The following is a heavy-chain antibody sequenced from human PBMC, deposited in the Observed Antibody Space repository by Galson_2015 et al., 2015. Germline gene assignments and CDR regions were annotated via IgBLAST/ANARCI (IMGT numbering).Heavy chain of an antibody. D-gene: IGHD6-6*01. CDR1: GFTFNNYG. CDR3: ARDYSRSSPFDY. CDR2: ISSSSSYI. V-gene: IGHV3-21*01. Sequence: SLRLSCAASGFTFNNYGLNWVRQAPGKGLGLVSFISSSSSYIYYADSLKGRFTISRDNAKNSLYLQMNRLRAEDTAVYYCARDYSRSSPFDYWGQGTLVIVSS. J-gene: IGHJ4*02.